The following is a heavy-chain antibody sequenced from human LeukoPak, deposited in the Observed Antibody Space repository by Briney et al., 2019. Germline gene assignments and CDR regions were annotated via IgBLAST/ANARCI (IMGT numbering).Heavy chain of an antibody. CDR3: AASGYSYGYGKYYFDY. CDR1: GYTFTGYY. V-gene: IGHV1-2*02. D-gene: IGHD5-18*01. Sequence: ASVKVSCKASGYTFTGYYMHWVRQAPGQGLEWMGWINPNSGGTNYAQKFQGRVTMTRDTSISTAYMELSRLRSDDTAVYYCAASGYSYGYGKYYFDYWGQGTLVTVSS. CDR2: INPNSGGT. J-gene: IGHJ4*02.